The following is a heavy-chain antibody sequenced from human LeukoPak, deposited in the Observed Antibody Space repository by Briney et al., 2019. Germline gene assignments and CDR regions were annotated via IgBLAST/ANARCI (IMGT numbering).Heavy chain of an antibody. CDR1: GGSISSYY. V-gene: IGHV4-59*01. CDR3: ARSYSSTWSNWFDP. Sequence: SETLSLTCTVSGGSISSYYWSWIRQPPGKGLEWIGYIFYSGNTNYNPSLKSRVTISVDTSKNQFSLKLSSVTAADTAVYYCARSYSSTWSNWFDPWGQGTLVTVSS. J-gene: IGHJ5*02. D-gene: IGHD6-13*01. CDR2: IFYSGNT.